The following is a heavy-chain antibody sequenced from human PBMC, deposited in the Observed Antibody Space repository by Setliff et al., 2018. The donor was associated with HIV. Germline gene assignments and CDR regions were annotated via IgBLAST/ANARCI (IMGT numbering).Heavy chain of an antibody. CDR3: AKVGWRAFDI. CDR2: VSGGGGST. J-gene: IGHJ3*02. CDR1: GFTFSSYA. V-gene: IGHV3-23*01. Sequence: GGSLRLSCAASGFTFSSYAMSWVRQTPGKGLEWVSAVSGGGGSTYYADSVKGRFTISRDNSKNTLYLQMNSLRAEDTAVYYCAKVGWRAFDIWGQGTMVTVSS. D-gene: IGHD2-15*01.